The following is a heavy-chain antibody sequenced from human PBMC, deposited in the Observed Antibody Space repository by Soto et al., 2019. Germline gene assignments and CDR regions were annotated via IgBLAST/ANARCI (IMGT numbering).Heavy chain of an antibody. CDR2: IYYSGST. J-gene: IGHJ4*02. CDR3: ARVGGLGYCSGGSCYHFDY. V-gene: IGHV4-59*08. D-gene: IGHD2-15*01. Sequence: QVQLQESGPGLVKPSETLSLTCTVSGGSISSYYWSWIRQPPGKGLEWIGYIYYSGSTYYNPSLKSRVTISVDTSKNQFSLKLSSVTAADTAVYYCARVGGLGYCSGGSCYHFDYWGQGTLVTVSS. CDR1: GGSISSYY.